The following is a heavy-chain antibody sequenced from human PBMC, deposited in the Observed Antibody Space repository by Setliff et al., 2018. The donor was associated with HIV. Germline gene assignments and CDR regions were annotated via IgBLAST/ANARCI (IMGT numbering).Heavy chain of an antibody. CDR1: GGSISSGGYY. J-gene: IGHJ6*03. Sequence: SETLSLTCTVSGGSISSGGYYWSWIRQHPGKGLEWIGYIYYSGSTYYNPSLKSRVTMSVDTFKNQFSLKLSSVTAADTAVYYCARGVNTGGYHYYYYYMDVWGKGTTVTVSS. CDR3: ARGVNTGGYHYYYYYMDV. CDR2: IYYSGST. V-gene: IGHV4-31*03. D-gene: IGHD2-2*01.